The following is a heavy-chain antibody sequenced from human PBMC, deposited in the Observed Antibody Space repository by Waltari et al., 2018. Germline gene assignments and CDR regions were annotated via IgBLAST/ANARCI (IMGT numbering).Heavy chain of an antibody. Sequence: QVQLVQSGAEVKKPGSSVKVSCKASGGTFSSYAISWVRQAPGQGLEWMGRISTIFGTANYAQKFQGRGTITADKSTSTAYMELSSLRSEDTAVYYCAREEGEITMVQGVIGHYYYGMDVWGQGTTVTVSS. J-gene: IGHJ6*02. D-gene: IGHD3-10*01. V-gene: IGHV1-69*08. CDR3: AREEGEITMVQGVIGHYYYGMDV. CDR1: GGTFSSYA. CDR2: ISTIFGTA.